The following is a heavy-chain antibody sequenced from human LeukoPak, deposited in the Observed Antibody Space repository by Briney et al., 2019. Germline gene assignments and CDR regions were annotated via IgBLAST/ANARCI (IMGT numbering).Heavy chain of an antibody. J-gene: IGHJ6*02. CDR3: ARPLSSYYYGMDV. V-gene: IGHV1-69*13. D-gene: IGHD2/OR15-2a*01. Sequence: SVKVSCKASGGTFSSYAISWVRQAPGQGLEWMGGIIPIFGTANYAQKFQGRVTITADESTSTAYMELSSLRSEDTAVYYCARPLSSYYYGMDVWGQGTTVTVSS. CDR1: GGTFSSYA. CDR2: IIPIFGTA.